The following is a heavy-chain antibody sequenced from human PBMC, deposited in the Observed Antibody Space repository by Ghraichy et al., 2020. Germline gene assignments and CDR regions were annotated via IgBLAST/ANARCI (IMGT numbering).Heavy chain of an antibody. CDR2: TKGDGRIT. CDR3: VTTPGYCSSPTCYEYFQF. D-gene: IGHD2-2*01. J-gene: IGHJ1*01. Sequence: GGSLRLSCVASGFTFSDSWMHWVRQVPGKGLVWVSRTKGDGRITNYADSVKGRFTISRDNAKSTIHLQMNSLRAEDTAMYHCVTTPGYCSSPTCYEYFQFWGQGTLVTVSS. CDR1: GFTFSDSW. V-gene: IGHV3-74*01.